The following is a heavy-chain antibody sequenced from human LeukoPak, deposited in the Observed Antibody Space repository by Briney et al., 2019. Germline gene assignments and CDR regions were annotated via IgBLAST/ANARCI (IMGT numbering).Heavy chain of an antibody. D-gene: IGHD3-10*01. V-gene: IGHV4-59*01. CDR1: GGSISSYY. CDR3: AREILLWFGELSYNWFDP. J-gene: IGHJ5*02. CDR2: IYYSGST. Sequence: SETLSLTCTVSGGSISSYYWSWIRQPPGKGPEWIGYIYYSGSTNYNPSLKSRVTISVDTSKNQFSLKLSSVTAADTAVYYCAREILLWFGELSYNWFDPWGQGTLVTVSS.